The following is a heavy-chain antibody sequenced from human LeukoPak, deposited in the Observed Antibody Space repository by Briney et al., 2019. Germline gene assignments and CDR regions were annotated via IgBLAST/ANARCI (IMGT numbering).Heavy chain of an antibody. J-gene: IGHJ4*02. CDR3: AKDGED. CDR2: IWYDGSNE. CDR1: GFTFSNYG. Sequence: PGGSLRLTCVASGFTFSNYGMHWVRQAPGKGLEWVAVIWYDGSNEYYRDSVKGRFTISRDNSKNTLFLQMNNLRAEDTAVYYCAKDGEDWGQGTQVTVSS. V-gene: IGHV3-33*03.